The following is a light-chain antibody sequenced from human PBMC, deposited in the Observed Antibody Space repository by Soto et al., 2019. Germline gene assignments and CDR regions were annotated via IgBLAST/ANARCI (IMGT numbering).Light chain of an antibody. CDR2: DVS. CDR3: SAFTGSTYV. J-gene: IGLJ1*01. CDR1: SSKVGGNKY. Sequence: QSVLTQPASVSGSPGQSITSSCIGTSSKVGGNKYATWYQQNPCKAPKLMICDVSNRPSGVSNRFSGSKSGNTASLTISGLQAEDEADYYCSAFTGSTYVFGTGTKVTVL. V-gene: IGLV2-14*01.